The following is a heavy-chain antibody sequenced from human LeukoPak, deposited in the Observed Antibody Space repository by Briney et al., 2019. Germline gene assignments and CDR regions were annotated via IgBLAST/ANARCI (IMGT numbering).Heavy chain of an antibody. Sequence: GGSLGLSCAASGFTFSGYWMRWVRQAPGKGLEWVASIKQDGSEKYYVDSVKGRFTISRDNAKNSLYLQMNSLRAEDTALYYCARAPGEGWFDPWGQGTLVTASS. D-gene: IGHD4-17*01. CDR2: IKQDGSEK. V-gene: IGHV3-7*01. J-gene: IGHJ5*02. CDR1: GFTFSGYW. CDR3: ARAPGEGWFDP.